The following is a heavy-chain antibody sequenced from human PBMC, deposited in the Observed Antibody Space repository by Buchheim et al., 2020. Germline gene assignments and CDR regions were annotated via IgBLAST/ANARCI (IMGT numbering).Heavy chain of an antibody. V-gene: IGHV5-51*01. Sequence: EVQVVQSGPEVKKPGEYLRISCKGSGYTFSTYWIAWVRQMPGKGLEWMGVIYPGDSDTRYSPSFQDRVTLSADKSISTAYLQWSSLKASDTAMYYCARPTSRPLTTPDYWGQGTL. CDR1: GYTFSTYW. CDR2: IYPGDSDT. D-gene: IGHD3-9*01. CDR3: ARPTSRPLTTPDY. J-gene: IGHJ4*02.